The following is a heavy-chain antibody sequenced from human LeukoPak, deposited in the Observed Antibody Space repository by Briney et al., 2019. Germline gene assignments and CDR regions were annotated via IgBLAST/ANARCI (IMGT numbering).Heavy chain of an antibody. V-gene: IGHV4-59*12. CDR1: GGSISSYY. D-gene: IGHD3-10*01. J-gene: IGHJ4*02. Sequence: PSETLSLACTVSGGSISSYYWSWIRQPPGKGLEWIGYISYSGRTNYNPSLKSRVTISVDKSKNQFSLKLSSVTAADTAVYYCASAYFRGVLDYWGQGTLVTVSS. CDR3: ASAYFRGVLDY. CDR2: ISYSGRT.